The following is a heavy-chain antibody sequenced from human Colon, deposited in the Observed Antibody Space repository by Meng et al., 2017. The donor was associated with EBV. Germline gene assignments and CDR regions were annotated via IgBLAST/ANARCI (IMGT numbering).Heavy chain of an antibody. CDR1: GGSISSSSYY. CDR2: IYYSGST. J-gene: IGHJ2*01. V-gene: IGHV4-39*01. D-gene: IGHD7-27*01. CDR3: ASPLGILGIVDL. Sequence: QLHWQESGPGLVKPAETLSPTCTVSGGSISSSSYYWGWIRQPPGKGLEWIGSIYYSGSTYYNPSLKSRVTISVDTSKNQFSLKLSSVTAADTAVYYCASPLGILGIVDLWGRGTLVTVSS.